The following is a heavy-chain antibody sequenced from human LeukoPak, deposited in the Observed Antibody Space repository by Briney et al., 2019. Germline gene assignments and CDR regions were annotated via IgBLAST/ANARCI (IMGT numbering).Heavy chain of an antibody. V-gene: IGHV1-2*02. D-gene: IGHD5-12*01. CDR2: INPNSGGT. J-gene: IGHJ4*02. Sequence: GASVKVSCKASVYTFTGYYMHWVRQAPGQGLEGMGWINPNSGGTNYAQKFQGRVTMTRDTSISTAYMELSRLRSDDTAVYYCARDKKYSGYDHFDYWGQGTLVTVSS. CDR1: VYTFTGYY. CDR3: ARDKKYSGYDHFDY.